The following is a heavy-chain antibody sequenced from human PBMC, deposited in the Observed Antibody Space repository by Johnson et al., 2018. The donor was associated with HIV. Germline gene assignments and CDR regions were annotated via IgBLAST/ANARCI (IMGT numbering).Heavy chain of an antibody. V-gene: IGHV3-30*02. CDR1: GFTFRNFG. CDR3: AKTYSSGWYDAFDI. D-gene: IGHD6-19*01. J-gene: IGHJ3*02. Sequence: QVQLVESGGGVVQPGGSLRLSCATSGFTFRNFGMHWVRQAPGKGLEWVSFIRYDGSSEYYADSVKGRFTISRDNSKNTLYLQMNSLGAEDTALYYCAKTYSSGWYDAFDIWGQGTMVTVSS. CDR2: IRYDGSSE.